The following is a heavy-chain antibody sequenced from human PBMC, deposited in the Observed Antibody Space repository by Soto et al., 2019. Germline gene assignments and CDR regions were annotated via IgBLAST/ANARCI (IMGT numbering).Heavy chain of an antibody. D-gene: IGHD4-17*01. CDR1: GFSFDDYA. J-gene: IGHJ6*03. V-gene: IGHV3-9*01. Sequence: EVQLVESGGGLVQADRSLRLSCAASGFSFDDYAMHWVRQAPGRGLEWVSGISWNSGNLDYADSVKGRFTISRDNAKNSLYLQMNSLRPEDTALYFCAQDKSTGEYSYYRYMDVWGKGTTVTVSS. CDR2: ISWNSGNL. CDR3: AQDKSTGEYSYYRYMDV.